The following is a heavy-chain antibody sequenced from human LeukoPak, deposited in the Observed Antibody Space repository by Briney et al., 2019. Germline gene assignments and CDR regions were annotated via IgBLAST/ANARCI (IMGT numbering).Heavy chain of an antibody. V-gene: IGHV6-1*01. CDR2: TYYRSRWFN. D-gene: IGHD2-15*01. CDR3: AASSGGFYS. J-gene: IGHJ4*02. Sequence: SQTLSLTCAISGDSVSSNGAAWNWVRQSPSRGLEWLGRTYYRSRWFNDYAVSVQSRIVITADTSKNQFSLQLASVTPEDTAVYYCAASSGGFYSWGQGTLVTVSS. CDR1: GDSVSSNGAA.